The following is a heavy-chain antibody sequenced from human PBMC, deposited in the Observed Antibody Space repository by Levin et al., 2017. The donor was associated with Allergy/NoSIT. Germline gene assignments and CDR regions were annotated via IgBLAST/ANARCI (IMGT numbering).Heavy chain of an antibody. V-gene: IGHV1-2*02. CDR3: ARGIDNFENSGYPGY. CDR1: GYTFTDYY. Sequence: ASVKVSCKTSGYTFTDYYMHWVRQAPGQGLEWMGWMNPNSGGTVQAQKFQGRVTMTRDTSTSTIYVEPSGLRSDDTAVYYCARGIDNFENSGYPGYWGQGTLVTVTS. D-gene: IGHD3-22*01. J-gene: IGHJ4*02. CDR2: MNPNSGGT.